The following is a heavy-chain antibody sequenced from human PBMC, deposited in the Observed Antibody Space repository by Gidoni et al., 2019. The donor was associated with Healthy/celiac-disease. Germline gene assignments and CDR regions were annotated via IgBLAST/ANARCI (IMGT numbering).Heavy chain of an antibody. J-gene: IGHJ5*02. CDR1: GGSISSGSYY. CDR2: IDTSWST. V-gene: IGHV4-61*02. Sequence: QVQLQESGPGLVKPSQTLSLTCTVCGGSISSGSYYWSWLRQPPGKGLEWIGRIDTSWSTNYNPPLNSRITISVDTSKIHFSLKLRSVTASDTAVDYCAGSYCSGGSCHEGWFDPWGQGTLVTVSS. CDR3: AGSYCSGGSCHEGWFDP. D-gene: IGHD2-15*01.